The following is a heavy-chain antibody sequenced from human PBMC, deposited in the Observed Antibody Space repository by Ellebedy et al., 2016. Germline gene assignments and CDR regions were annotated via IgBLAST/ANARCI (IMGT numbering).Heavy chain of an antibody. CDR1: GGSISSSSYY. CDR2: IYYSGST. CDR3: ARHGVMTTASQSSNWFDP. V-gene: IGHV4-39*01. D-gene: IGHD4-17*01. Sequence: SETLSLXCTVSGGSISSSSYYWGWIRQPPGKGLEWIGYIYYSGSTYYNPSLKSRVTISVDTSKNQFSLKLSSVTAADTAVYYCARHGVMTTASQSSNWFDPWGQGTLVTVSS. J-gene: IGHJ5*02.